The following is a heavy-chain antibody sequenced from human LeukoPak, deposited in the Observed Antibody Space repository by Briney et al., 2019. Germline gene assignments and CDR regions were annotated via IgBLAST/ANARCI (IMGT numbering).Heavy chain of an antibody. CDR2: IYYSGST. V-gene: IGHV4-39*07. CDR3: ARVLVDYDFWSGYTYYFDY. Sequence: PSETLSLTCTVSGGSISSSSYYWGWIRQPPGKGLEWIGSIYYSGSTYYNPSLKSRVTISVDTSKNQFSLKLSSVTAADTAVYYCARVLVDYDFWSGYTYYFDYWGQGTLVTVSS. J-gene: IGHJ4*02. D-gene: IGHD3-3*01. CDR1: GGSISSSSYY.